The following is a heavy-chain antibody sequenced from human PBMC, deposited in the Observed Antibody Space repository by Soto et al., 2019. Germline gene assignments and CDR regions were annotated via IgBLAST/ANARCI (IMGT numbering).Heavy chain of an antibody. D-gene: IGHD1-1*01. CDR2: FSGGGGGT. Sequence: EVQLLDSGGGLVQPGGSLSLSCAVSGFIISDYGVTWVRQAPGKGLEWVSGFSGGGGGTFYADSVKGRFTISRDDPKNTAYLQMNSLGAEDTAVYYCVRWNGFGDRWGQGTLVTVSS. CDR3: VRWNGFGDR. J-gene: IGHJ5*02. V-gene: IGHV3-23*01. CDR1: GFIISDYG.